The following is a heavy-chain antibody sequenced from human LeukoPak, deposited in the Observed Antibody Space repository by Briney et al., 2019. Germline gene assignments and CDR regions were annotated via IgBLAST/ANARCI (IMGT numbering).Heavy chain of an antibody. Sequence: ASVKVSCKTSGYTFTSYGISWVRQAPGQGLEWMGWISTHNGNINYAQKLQGRVTMTTDTSTSTAYMELRSLRSDDTAVYFCARDANVVVTPTPDYWGQGTLVTVSS. CDR1: GYTFTSYG. CDR3: ARDANVVVTPTPDY. CDR2: ISTHNGNI. J-gene: IGHJ4*02. D-gene: IGHD2-21*02. V-gene: IGHV1-18*01.